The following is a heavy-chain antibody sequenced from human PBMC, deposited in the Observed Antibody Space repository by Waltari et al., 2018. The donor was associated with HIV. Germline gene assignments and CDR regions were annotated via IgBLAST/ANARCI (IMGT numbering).Heavy chain of an antibody. V-gene: IGHV4-39*07. J-gene: IGHJ4*02. CDR2: IYYTGMTT. CDR1: GGSISGRNYY. CDR3: AIDPPTLPCDY. Sequence: QLHLQESGPGLVKPTGTLSLTCTVDGGSISGRNYYWGWIGQPPGTILEWIARIYYTGMTTFLNPSLKSLMTIAVGTSKTQSSLNVNSVTASATAAYYCAIDPPTLPCDYWGQGTLVTVSS.